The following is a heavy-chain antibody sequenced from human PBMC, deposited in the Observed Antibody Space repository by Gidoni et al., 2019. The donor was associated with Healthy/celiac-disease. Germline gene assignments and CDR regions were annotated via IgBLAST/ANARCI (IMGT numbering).Heavy chain of an antibody. D-gene: IGHD2-2*01. J-gene: IGHJ6*02. CDR2: IWYDGSNK. CDR1: GFTFSSYG. CDR3: AREQIVVVPAASYGMDV. V-gene: IGHV3-33*01. Sequence: QVQLVESGGGVVQPGRSLRLSCAASGFTFSSYGMHWVRQAPGKGLEWVAVIWYDGSNKYYADSVKGRFTISRDNSKNTLYLQMNSLRAEDTAVYYCAREQIVVVPAASYGMDVWGQGTTVTVSS.